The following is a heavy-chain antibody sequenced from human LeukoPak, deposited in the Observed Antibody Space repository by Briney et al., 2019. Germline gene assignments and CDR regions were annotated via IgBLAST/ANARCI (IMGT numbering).Heavy chain of an antibody. CDR2: ISSSSSYI. CDR1: GFTFSSYS. J-gene: IGHJ3*02. D-gene: IGHD6-19*01. Sequence: PGGSLRLSYAASGFTFSSYSMNWVRQAPGKGLEWVSSISSSSSYIYYADSVKGRFTISRDNAKNLLYLQMNSLRAEDTAVYFCAREREQWHAFDIWGQGTMVTVSS. CDR3: AREREQWHAFDI. V-gene: IGHV3-21*01.